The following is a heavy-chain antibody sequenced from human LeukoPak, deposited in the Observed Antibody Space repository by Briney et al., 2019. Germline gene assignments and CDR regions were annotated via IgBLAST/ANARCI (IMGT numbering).Heavy chain of an antibody. J-gene: IGHJ4*02. Sequence: GGSLRLSCAASGFTFSSYAMSWVRQAPGKGLEWVSAISGSGGSTYYADSVKGRFTISRDNSKNTLYLQTNSLRAEDTAVYYCAKGKGIAAAGTPFDYWGQGTLVTVSS. CDR1: GFTFSSYA. D-gene: IGHD6-13*01. CDR3: AKGKGIAAAGTPFDY. V-gene: IGHV3-23*01. CDR2: ISGSGGST.